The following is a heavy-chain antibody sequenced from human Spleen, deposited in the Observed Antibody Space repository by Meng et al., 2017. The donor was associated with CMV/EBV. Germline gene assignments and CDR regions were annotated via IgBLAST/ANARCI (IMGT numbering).Heavy chain of an antibody. V-gene: IGHV4-39*01. J-gene: IGHJ5*02. Sequence: GSLRLSCTVSGASISGSNYYWGWIRQPPGKGLEWIASIYYSGSTYYNPSLKSRVTISVDTSKNQFSLKLSSVTAADTAVYYCARGAYWFDPWGQGTLVTVSS. CDR1: GASISGSNYY. CDR2: IYYSGST. CDR3: ARGAYWFDP.